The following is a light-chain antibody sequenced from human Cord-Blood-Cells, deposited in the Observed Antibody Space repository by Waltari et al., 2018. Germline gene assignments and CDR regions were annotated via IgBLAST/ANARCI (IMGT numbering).Light chain of an antibody. CDR2: WAS. V-gene: IGKV4-1*01. J-gene: IGKJ2*01. Sequence: DIVMTQSPDSLAVSLGERATINCKYSQSLLYSSNNKNYLAWYQQKPGQPPKLLIYWASTRESGVPDRFSGSGSETDFTLTISSLQAEDVAVYYCQQYYSTPYTFGQGTKLEIK. CDR3: QQYYSTPYT. CDR1: QSLLYSSNNKNY.